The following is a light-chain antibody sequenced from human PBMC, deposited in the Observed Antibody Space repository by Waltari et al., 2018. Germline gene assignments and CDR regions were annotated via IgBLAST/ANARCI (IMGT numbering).Light chain of an antibody. V-gene: IGKV1-17*03. Sequence: DIRMTQSPSSLSASVGDRVTITCRASQTISSYLAWYQQKPGKVPKLLIYAASSLESGVPSRFSGSGSGTEFTLTISSLQPEDFATYYCQQHNSHPFTFGPGTELDIK. CDR2: AAS. CDR1: QTISSY. CDR3: QQHNSHPFT. J-gene: IGKJ3*01.